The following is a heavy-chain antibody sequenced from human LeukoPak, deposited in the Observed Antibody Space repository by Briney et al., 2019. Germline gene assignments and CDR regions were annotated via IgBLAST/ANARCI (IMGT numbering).Heavy chain of an antibody. CDR1: GYSFTSYW. CDR2: VYPGDSDT. J-gene: IGHJ4*01. D-gene: IGHD6-13*01. V-gene: IGHV5-51*01. Sequence: KGGESLKISCKGSGYSFTSYWIGWVRQMPGKGLEWMGIVYPGDSDTRYSPSLRGQVTISADKSISTAYLQWSSLKASDTAMYYCARYFGYSSSWYSLNWGQGTLVTASS. CDR3: ARYFGYSSSWYSLN.